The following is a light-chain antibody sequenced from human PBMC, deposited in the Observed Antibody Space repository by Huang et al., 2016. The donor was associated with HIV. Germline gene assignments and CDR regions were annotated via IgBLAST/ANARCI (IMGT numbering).Light chain of an antibody. Sequence: EIVLTQSPGTLSLSPGARATLSCRASQSVSSGYLAWYQQKPGQAPRLLIYGASSRATGIPDGFSGSGSGRDFTLTISRLEPEDFAVYYCQQYGNSPPRTFGQGTKVEIK. CDR3: QQYGNSPPRT. CDR1: QSVSSGY. CDR2: GAS. J-gene: IGKJ1*01. V-gene: IGKV3-20*01.